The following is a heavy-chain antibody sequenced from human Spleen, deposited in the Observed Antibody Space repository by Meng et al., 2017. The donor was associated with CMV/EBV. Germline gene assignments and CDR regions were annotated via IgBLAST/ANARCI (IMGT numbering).Heavy chain of an antibody. CDR2: ISSSSSTI. D-gene: IGHD2-15*01. Sequence: GASLTLSCAASGFTFSSYSMNWVRQAPGKGLEWVSYISSSSSTIYYAAAVKGRFTISRDNAKNSLYRQMNSLRAEDTAVYYCASLSGGSWIYYYGMDVWGQGTTVTVSS. J-gene: IGHJ6*02. V-gene: IGHV3-48*04. CDR3: ASLSGGSWIYYYGMDV. CDR1: GFTFSSYS.